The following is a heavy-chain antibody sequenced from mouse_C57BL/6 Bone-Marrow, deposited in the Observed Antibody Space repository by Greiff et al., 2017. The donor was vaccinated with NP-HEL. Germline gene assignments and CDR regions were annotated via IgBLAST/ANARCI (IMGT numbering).Heavy chain of an antibody. Sequence: VQLKESGGGLVQPGGSLKLSCAASGFTFSDYGMAWVRQAPRKGPEWVAFISNLAYSIYYADTVTGRFTISRENAKNTLYLEMSSLRSEDTAMYYCARLYYGSSYWYFDVWGTGTTVTVSS. V-gene: IGHV5-15*01. CDR1: GFTFSDYG. D-gene: IGHD1-1*01. CDR3: ARLYYGSSYWYFDV. J-gene: IGHJ1*03. CDR2: ISNLAYSI.